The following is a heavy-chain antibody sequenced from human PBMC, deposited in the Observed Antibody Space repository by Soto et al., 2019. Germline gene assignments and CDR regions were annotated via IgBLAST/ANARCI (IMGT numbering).Heavy chain of an antibody. V-gene: IGHV4-59*01. J-gene: IGHJ4*02. D-gene: IGHD6-25*01. CDR3: ARTCGSTNDY. Sequence: TSETLSLTCVVSGGSLNSYYWSWIRQPPGKGLEWIGYIYYSGSTNYNPSLKSRVTISVDTSKNQFSLKLSSVTAADTAVYYCARTCGSTNDYWGRGTLVTVSS. CDR1: GGSLNSYY. CDR2: IYYSGST.